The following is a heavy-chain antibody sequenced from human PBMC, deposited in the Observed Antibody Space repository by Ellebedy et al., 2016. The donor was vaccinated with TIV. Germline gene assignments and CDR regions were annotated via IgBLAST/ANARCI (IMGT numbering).Heavy chain of an antibody. V-gene: IGHV1-69*10. D-gene: IGHD4-23*01. CDR2: IIPILGKA. CDR1: GYTLTNFG. CDR3: ARVGNYYGGNPSYYFDY. Sequence: AASVKVSCKASGYTLTNFGITWVRQAPGQGLEWMGGIIPILGKANYAQKFQGRVTITADESTSTAYMELSSLRSEDTAVYYCARVGNYYGGNPSYYFDYWGQGTLVTVSS. J-gene: IGHJ4*02.